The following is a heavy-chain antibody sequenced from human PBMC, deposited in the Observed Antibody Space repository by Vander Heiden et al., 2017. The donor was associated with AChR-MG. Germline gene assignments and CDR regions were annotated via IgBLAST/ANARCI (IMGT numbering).Heavy chain of an antibody. J-gene: IGHJ4*02. CDR1: GYTFTGYY. CDR2: INPNSGGT. CDR3: ARDLYDSSGYYYDPTIDY. Sequence: QVQLVQSGAEVKKPGASVKVSCKASGYTFTGYYMHWVRQAPGQGLEWMGWINPNSGGTNYAQKFQGRVTMTRDTSISTAYMELSRLRSDDTAVYYCARDLYDSSGYYYDPTIDYWGQGTLVTVSS. V-gene: IGHV1-2*02. D-gene: IGHD3-22*01.